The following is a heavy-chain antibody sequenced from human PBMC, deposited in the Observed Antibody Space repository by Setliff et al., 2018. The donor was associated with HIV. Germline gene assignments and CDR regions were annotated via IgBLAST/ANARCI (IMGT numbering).Heavy chain of an antibody. CDR3: ARARRAGSGPKYFQH. V-gene: IGHV4-34*01. Sequence: SETLSLTCAVCGGSFNGYYWSWIRQPPGKGLEWIGEINHSGSTNYNPSLKSRVTMSVDKSKNQFSLRLSSVTAADTAVYYCARARRAGSGPKYFQHWGQGTLVTVSS. CDR1: GGSFNGYY. CDR2: INHSGST. D-gene: IGHD2-15*01. J-gene: IGHJ1*01.